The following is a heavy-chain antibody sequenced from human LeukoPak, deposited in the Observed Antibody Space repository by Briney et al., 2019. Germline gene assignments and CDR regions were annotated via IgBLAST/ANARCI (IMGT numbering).Heavy chain of an antibody. CDR1: GGSISSYY. CDR2: IYYSGST. J-gene: IGHJ5*02. Sequence: PSETLSLTCTVSGGSISSYYWSWIRQPPGKGLEWIGYIYYSGSTNYNPSLKSRVTISVDTSKNQFPLKLSSVTAADTAVYYCARDDVGYCSSTSCPRGHWFDPWGQGTLVTVSS. CDR3: ARDDVGYCSSTSCPRGHWFDP. D-gene: IGHD2-2*01. V-gene: IGHV4-59*01.